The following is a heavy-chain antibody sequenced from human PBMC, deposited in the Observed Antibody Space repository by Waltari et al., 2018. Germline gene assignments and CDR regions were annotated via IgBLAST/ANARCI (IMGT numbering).Heavy chain of an antibody. D-gene: IGHD6-19*01. J-gene: IGHJ4*02. V-gene: IGHV4-34*01. CDR2: INHSGST. Sequence: QVQLQQWGAGLLKPSETLSLTCAVYGGSFSGYYWSWIRQPPGKGLEWIGEINHSGSTNYNPSLKSRVTISVVTSKNQFSLKLSSVTAADTAVYYCARGLGIAVAGCFDYWGQGTLVTVSS. CDR3: ARGLGIAVAGCFDY. CDR1: GGSFSGYY.